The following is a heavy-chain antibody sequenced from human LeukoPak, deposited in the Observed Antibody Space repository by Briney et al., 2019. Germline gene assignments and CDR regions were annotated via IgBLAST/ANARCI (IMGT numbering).Heavy chain of an antibody. J-gene: IGHJ4*02. D-gene: IGHD3-10*01. V-gene: IGHV3-23*01. CDR1: GVPFTIYA. Sequence: GGALRLSCAASGVPFTIYAMSWVRQAPGRGLEWVSSIGGSSTYYADFVKGRFTISRDTSKNTMELQMNSLRAEDTAIYYCAKYRGFGDSYDSWGQGTLVTVSS. CDR3: AKYRGFGDSYDS. CDR2: IGGSST.